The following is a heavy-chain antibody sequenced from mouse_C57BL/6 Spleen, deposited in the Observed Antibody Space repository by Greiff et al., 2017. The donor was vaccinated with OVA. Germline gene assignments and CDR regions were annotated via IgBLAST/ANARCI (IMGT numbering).Heavy chain of an antibody. V-gene: IGHV1-26*01. CDR1: GYTFTDYY. CDR3: ARNRYYGNLGYFDV. D-gene: IGHD2-1*01. J-gene: IGHJ1*03. Sequence: EVQLQQSGPELVKPGASVKISCKASGYTFTDYYMNWVKQSHGKSLEWIGDINPNNGGTSYNQKFKGKATLTVDKSSSTAYMELRSLTSEDSAVYYCARNRYYGNLGYFDVWGTGTTVTVSS. CDR2: INPNNGGT.